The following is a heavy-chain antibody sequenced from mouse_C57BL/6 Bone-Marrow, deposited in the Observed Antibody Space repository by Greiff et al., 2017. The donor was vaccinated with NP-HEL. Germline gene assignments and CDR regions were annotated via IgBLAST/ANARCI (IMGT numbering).Heavy chain of an antibody. V-gene: IGHV1-80*01. CDR1: GYAFSSYW. CDR2: IYPGDGDT. Sequence: LVESGAELVKPGASVKISCKASGYAFSSYWMNWVKQRPGKGLEWIGQIYPGDGDTNYNGKFKGKATLTADKSSSTAYMQLSSLTSEDSAVYFCARGSNYDYAMDYWGQGTSVTVSS. J-gene: IGHJ4*01. D-gene: IGHD2-5*01. CDR3: ARGSNYDYAMDY.